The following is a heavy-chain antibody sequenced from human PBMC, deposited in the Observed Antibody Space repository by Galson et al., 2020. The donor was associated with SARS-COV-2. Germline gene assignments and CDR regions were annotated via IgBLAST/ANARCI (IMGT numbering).Heavy chain of an antibody. D-gene: IGHD3-10*01. Sequence: QLGESLKISCAASGFTFSSSGMHWVRQAPGKGLEWVAVIWYDGSNKYYADSVKGRFTISRDNSKNTLYLQMNSLRAEDTAVYYCASQRYYYGSGSYTFDYWGQGTLVTVSS. J-gene: IGHJ4*02. CDR3: ASQRYYYGSGSYTFDY. V-gene: IGHV3-33*01. CDR2: IWYDGSNK. CDR1: GFTFSSSG.